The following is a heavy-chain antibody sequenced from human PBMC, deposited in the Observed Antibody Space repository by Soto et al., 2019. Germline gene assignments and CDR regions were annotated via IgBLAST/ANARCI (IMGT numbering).Heavy chain of an antibody. J-gene: IGHJ3*02. D-gene: IGHD1-1*01. CDR2: IIPIFGTA. CDR1: GGTFSSYA. CDR3: ARDGPGISPGAFDI. Sequence: GASVKVSCKASGGTFSSYAISWVRQAPGQGLEWMGVIIPIFGTANYAQKFQGRVTMTADASTSTAYMELSSLRSEDTAVYYCARDGPGISPGAFDIWGQGTMVTVSS. V-gene: IGHV1-69*13.